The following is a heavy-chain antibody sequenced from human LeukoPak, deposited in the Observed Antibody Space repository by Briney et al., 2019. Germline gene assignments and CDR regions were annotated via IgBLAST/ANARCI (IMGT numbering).Heavy chain of an antibody. D-gene: IGHD3-22*01. CDR1: GFTFSSYW. Sequence: PGGSLRLSCAASGFTFSSYWMHWVRQAPGKGLVWVSSTNSDGSSRGYTDSVKGRFTISRDAAKNSLYLQMNSLRVEDTAFYYCARDWRRNYGRSDYYAEFFQHWGQGTMVTVSS. CDR2: TNSDGSSR. J-gene: IGHJ1*01. CDR3: ARDWRRNYGRSDYYAEFFQH. V-gene: IGHV3-74*01.